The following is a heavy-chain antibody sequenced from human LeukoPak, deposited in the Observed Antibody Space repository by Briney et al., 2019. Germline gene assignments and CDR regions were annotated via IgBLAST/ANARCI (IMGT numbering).Heavy chain of an antibody. CDR1: GFTVSSNY. CDR3: ARGGDILTGYSHPFDY. Sequence: GGSLRLSCAASGFTVSSNYMSWVRQAPGKGLEWVSVIYSGGSTYYADSVKGRFTISRDNSKNTLYLQMNSLRAEDTAVYYCARGGDILTGYSHPFDYWGQGTLVTVSS. CDR2: IYSGGST. V-gene: IGHV3-66*01. J-gene: IGHJ4*02. D-gene: IGHD3-9*01.